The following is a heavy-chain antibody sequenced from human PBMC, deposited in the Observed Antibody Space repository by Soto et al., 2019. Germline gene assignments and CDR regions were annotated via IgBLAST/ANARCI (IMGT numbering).Heavy chain of an antibody. D-gene: IGHD2-15*01. J-gene: IGHJ4*02. CDR3: AREVVLGARKDY. CDR1: GGLFSSYA. V-gene: IGHV1-69*13. CDR2: IIPVFDTV. Sequence: SVKVSCKDTGGLFSSYAVSWVRQAPGQGLEWMGGIIPVFDTVYYAQKFQGRVTITADESTNTAYMELSSLRSEDTAVYYCAREVVLGARKDYWGQGTLVTVSS.